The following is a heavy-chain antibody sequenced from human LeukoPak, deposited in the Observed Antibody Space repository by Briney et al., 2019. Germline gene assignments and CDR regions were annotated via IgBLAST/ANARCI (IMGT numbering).Heavy chain of an antibody. D-gene: IGHD2-21*02. Sequence: WGSLRLSCAASGLTFSSYGMNWVRQAPGKGPEGISYVSRSRATIYYADSVKSRFTISRDNAKNSLYLQMSILGAEDTAIYYCSRDRGGGDIYFDYWGQGTLVTGSS. V-gene: IGHV3-48*03. CDR2: VSRSRATI. CDR1: GLTFSSYG. CDR3: SRDRGGGDIYFDY. J-gene: IGHJ4*02.